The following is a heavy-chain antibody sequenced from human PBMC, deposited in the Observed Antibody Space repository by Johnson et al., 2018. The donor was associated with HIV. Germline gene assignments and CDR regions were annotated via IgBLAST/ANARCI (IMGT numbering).Heavy chain of an antibody. CDR1: GITFDDYG. CDR2: ISFDGSNK. CDR3: AKGGYDSEDAFDI. J-gene: IGHJ3*02. V-gene: IGHV3-20*04. Sequence: EVQLVESGGGVVRPGGSLRLSCAASGITFDDYGMSWVRQAPGKGLEWVAVISFDGSNKYYADSLRGRFTISRANAKNSLYLQMNSLGAEDTALYYCAKGGYDSEDAFDIWGQGTMVTVSS. D-gene: IGHD3-22*01.